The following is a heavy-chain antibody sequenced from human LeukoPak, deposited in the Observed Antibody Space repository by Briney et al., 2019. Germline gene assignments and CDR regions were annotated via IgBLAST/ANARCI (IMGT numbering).Heavy chain of an antibody. D-gene: IGHD3-3*01. CDR1: GGSISSYY. Sequence: SETLSLTCTVSGGSISSYYWSWIRQPAGKGLEWIGRIYTSGSTNYNPSLKSRVTMSVDTSKNQFSLKLSSVTAADTAVYYCARDTAQYYDFWSGYHYYGMDVWGQGTTATVSS. V-gene: IGHV4-4*07. CDR2: IYTSGST. J-gene: IGHJ6*02. CDR3: ARDTAQYYDFWSGYHYYGMDV.